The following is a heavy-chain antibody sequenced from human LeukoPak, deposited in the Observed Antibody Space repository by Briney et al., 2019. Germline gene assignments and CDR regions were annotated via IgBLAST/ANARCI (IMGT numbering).Heavy chain of an antibody. CDR3: VRVNDYGDRNLYYFGY. J-gene: IGHJ4*02. D-gene: IGHD4-17*01. V-gene: IGHV3-64D*06. CDR1: GFIFSNYG. Sequence: GGSLRLSCSASGFIFSNYGMYWVRQAPGKGLEFVSAISSDGDNTFYADSVKGRFTISRDNSKNTLHLQTSSPRGEDTAVYYCVRVNDYGDRNLYYFGYWGQGTLVTVSS. CDR2: ISSDGDNT.